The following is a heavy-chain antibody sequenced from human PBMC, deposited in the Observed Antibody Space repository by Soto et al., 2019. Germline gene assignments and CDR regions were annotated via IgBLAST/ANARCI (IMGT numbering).Heavy chain of an antibody. CDR3: ARVASFNSSSWPPVYYYYMDV. CDR1: GFTFSSYS. CDR2: ISSSSSTI. Sequence: GGSLRLSCAASGFTFSSYSMNWVRQAPGKGLEWVSYISSSSSTIYYADSVKGRFTISRDNAKNSLYLQMNSLRDEDTAVYYCARVASFNSSSWPPVYYYYMDVWGNGTTVTVSS. D-gene: IGHD6-13*01. J-gene: IGHJ6*03. V-gene: IGHV3-48*02.